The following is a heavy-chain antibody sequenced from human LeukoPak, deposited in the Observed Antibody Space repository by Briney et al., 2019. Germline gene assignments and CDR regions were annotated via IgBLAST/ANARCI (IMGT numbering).Heavy chain of an antibody. CDR3: AKDATVKTHLLAG. J-gene: IGHJ4*02. Sequence: GGSLRLSCAAYAFTFSSYAMSRLRQAPGQGLKWVSAISGSGGSTYYAGSVKGRFTISRDNSKNTLYLQMNSLRAEDTAVYYCAKDATVKTHLLAGWGQGTLVTVSS. CDR2: ISGSGGST. V-gene: IGHV3-23*01. D-gene: IGHD4-17*01. CDR1: AFTFSSYA.